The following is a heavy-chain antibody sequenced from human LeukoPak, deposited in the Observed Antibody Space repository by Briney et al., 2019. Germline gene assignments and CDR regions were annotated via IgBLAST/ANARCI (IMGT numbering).Heavy chain of an antibody. CDR3: ARDGSATVTTAFDY. CDR2: IYHSGST. Sequence: SETLSLTCTVSGYSISSGYYWGWIRQPPGKGLEWIGSIYHSGSTYYNPSLKSRVTISVDTSKNQFSLKLSSVTAADTAVYYCARDGSATVTTAFDYWGQGTLVTVSS. CDR1: GYSISSGYY. D-gene: IGHD4-17*01. V-gene: IGHV4-38-2*02. J-gene: IGHJ4*02.